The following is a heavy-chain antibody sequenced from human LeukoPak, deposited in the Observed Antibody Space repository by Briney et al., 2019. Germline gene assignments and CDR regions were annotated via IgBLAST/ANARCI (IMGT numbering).Heavy chain of an antibody. V-gene: IGHV3-33*01. CDR1: GFTFRSYG. D-gene: IGHD2-2*02. CDR3: ASGTAIPPY. Sequence: PGGSLRLSCAASGFTFRSYGMHWVRQAPGKGLEWVAAIWYNGSNKYYTDSVKGRFTISRDNAKNTLYLQLNSLRDEDTAVYYCASGTAIPPYWGQGTLVTVSS. CDR2: IWYNGSNK. J-gene: IGHJ4*02.